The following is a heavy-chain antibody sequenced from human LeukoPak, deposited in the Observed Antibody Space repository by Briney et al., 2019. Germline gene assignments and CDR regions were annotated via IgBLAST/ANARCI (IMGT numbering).Heavy chain of an antibody. CDR2: INHSGST. Sequence: PETLSLTCAVYGGSFSGYYWSWIRQPPGKGLEWIGEINHSGSTNYNPSLKSRVTISVDTSKNQFSLKLSSVTAADTAVYYCARGLRSSYWDQGTLVTVSS. CDR3: ARGLRSSY. D-gene: IGHD4-17*01. CDR1: GGSFSGYY. J-gene: IGHJ4*02. V-gene: IGHV4-34*01.